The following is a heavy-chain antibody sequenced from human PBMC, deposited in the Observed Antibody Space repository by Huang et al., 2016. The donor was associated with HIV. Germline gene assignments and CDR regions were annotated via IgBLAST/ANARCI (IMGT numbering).Heavy chain of an antibody. Sequence: QVQLVESGGGVVQPGGSLRLSCTASGFTFGSFGMHWVRQGPVKGLEWVAFIRYDGNNYYYADSGRGRFTISRDNSKDTLYLQMNRLRPDDSAVYYCAKDLTYTFGRHFDYWGRGTLVTVSS. CDR2: IRYDGNNY. CDR3: AKDLTYTFGRHFDY. J-gene: IGHJ4*02. D-gene: IGHD3-3*01. CDR1: GFTFGSFG. V-gene: IGHV3-30*02.